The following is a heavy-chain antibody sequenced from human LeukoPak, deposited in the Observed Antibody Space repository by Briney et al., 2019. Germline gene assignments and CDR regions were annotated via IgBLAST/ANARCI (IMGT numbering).Heavy chain of an antibody. D-gene: IGHD1-26*01. CDR1: GFTFNYYW. CDR3: ARGGALGMDV. Sequence: GGSLRLSCAASGFTFNYYWMNWVRQASGKGLEWVANIKQGGSEIYYVDSVKGRFTISRDNAKNSVYLQMNSLRAEDTAVYYCARGGALGMDVWGQGTTVTVSS. V-gene: IGHV3-7*03. CDR2: IKQGGSEI. J-gene: IGHJ6*02.